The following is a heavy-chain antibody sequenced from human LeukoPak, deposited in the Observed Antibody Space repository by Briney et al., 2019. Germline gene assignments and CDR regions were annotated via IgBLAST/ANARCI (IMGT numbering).Heavy chain of an antibody. D-gene: IGHD3-22*01. CDR3: ARDAANYYDSSGYYHYGGAY. CDR2: INPSGGST. V-gene: IGHV1-46*01. Sequence: ASVKVSCKASGYTFTSYYMHWVRQAPGQGLEWMGIINPSGGSTSYAQKFQGRVTMTRDTSTSTVYMELSRLRSEDTAVYYCARDAANYYDSSGYYHYGGAYWGQGTLVTVSS. CDR1: GYTFTSYY. J-gene: IGHJ4*02.